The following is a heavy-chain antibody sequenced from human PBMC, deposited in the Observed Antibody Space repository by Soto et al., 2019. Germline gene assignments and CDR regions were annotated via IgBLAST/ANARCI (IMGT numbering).Heavy chain of an antibody. CDR1: GFSFSTYS. D-gene: IGHD1-26*01. CDR2: ISGTSNTI. Sequence: VQLVESGGGVVQPGRSLRLSCAASGFSFSTYSMNWVRQAPGKGLEWVSYISGTSNTIYYADSVKGRFTISRDNAKNSLYLQMNSLRDEDTAVYYCARSKYSENYRFYYYGMDVWGQGTTVTFSS. J-gene: IGHJ6*02. CDR3: ARSKYSENYRFYYYGMDV. V-gene: IGHV3-48*02.